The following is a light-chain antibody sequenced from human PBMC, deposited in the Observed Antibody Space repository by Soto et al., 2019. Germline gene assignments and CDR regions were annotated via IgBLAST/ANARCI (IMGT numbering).Light chain of an antibody. CDR1: SSDFGGYNY. CDR2: AVS. V-gene: IGLV2-14*01. J-gene: IGLJ1*01. Sequence: QSVLTQPASVSGSPGQSITISCTGTSSDFGGYNYVSWYQLHPGKAPNLMIYAVSTRTSGVSNRFSGSKSGNTASLTISGLQAEDEADYYCSSHNPIGTLQLFGPGTKVTVL. CDR3: SSHNPIGTLQL.